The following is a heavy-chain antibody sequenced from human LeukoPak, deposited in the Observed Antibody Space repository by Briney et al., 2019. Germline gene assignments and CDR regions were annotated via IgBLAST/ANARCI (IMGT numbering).Heavy chain of an antibody. J-gene: IGHJ2*01. CDR3: ARRGSGASLEYYFDL. V-gene: IGHV4-59*08. CDR1: GGXISSYY. Sequence: SETLSLTCTVSGGXISSYYWSWIRQPPGKGLEYIGYIYYSGNANSNPSLNSRVTISVDTSKNQFSLKLSSVTAADTAVYYCARRGSGASLEYYFDLWGRGTLVTVSS. CDR2: IYYSGNA. D-gene: IGHD1-14*01.